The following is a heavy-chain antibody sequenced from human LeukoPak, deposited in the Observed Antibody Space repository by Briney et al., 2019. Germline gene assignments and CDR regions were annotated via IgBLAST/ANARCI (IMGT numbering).Heavy chain of an antibody. V-gene: IGHV1-2*06. CDR2: INPNSGGT. Sequence: ASVKVSCTASGYTFTGYYMHWVRQAPGQGLEWMGRINPNSGGTNSAQKFQGRATMTRDTSITTAYMELSSLRSDDTAVYYCARAFSGSPSHFDSWGQGTLVTVSS. J-gene: IGHJ4*02. CDR1: GYTFTGYY. CDR3: ARAFSGSPSHFDS. D-gene: IGHD1-26*01.